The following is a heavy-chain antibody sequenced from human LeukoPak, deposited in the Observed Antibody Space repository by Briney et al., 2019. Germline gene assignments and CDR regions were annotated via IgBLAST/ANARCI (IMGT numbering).Heavy chain of an antibody. CDR3: TRDKLRLMGDY. Sequence: PGGSLRLSCTASGFTFGDYAMSWVRQAPGKGLEWVGFIRSKAYGGTTEYAASVKGRFTISRDDSKSIAYLQMNSLKTEDTAVYYCTRDKLRLMGDYWGQGTLVTVSS. CDR1: GFTFGDYA. CDR2: IRSKAYGGTT. V-gene: IGHV3-49*04. J-gene: IGHJ4*02. D-gene: IGHD4-17*01.